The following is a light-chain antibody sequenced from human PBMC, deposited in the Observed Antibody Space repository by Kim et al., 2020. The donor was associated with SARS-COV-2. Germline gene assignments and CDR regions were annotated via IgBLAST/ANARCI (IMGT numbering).Light chain of an antibody. CDR2: GAS. CDR3: QQSYGFPWT. V-gene: IGKV1-NL1*01. CDR1: QGISNS. Sequence: DIQMTQSPSSLSASVGDTVTITCRASQGISNSLAWYQHKPGKAPRLLVYGASRLQSGVPSRFSGGGSGTDYTLTISSLQPEDLGTFYCQQSYGFPWTFGQGTKVDIK. J-gene: IGKJ1*01.